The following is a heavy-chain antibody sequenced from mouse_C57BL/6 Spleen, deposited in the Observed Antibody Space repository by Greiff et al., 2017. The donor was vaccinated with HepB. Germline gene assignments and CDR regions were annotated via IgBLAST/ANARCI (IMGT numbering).Heavy chain of an antibody. V-gene: IGHV1-69*01. Sequence: QVQLQQPGAELVMPGASVKLSCKASGYTFTSYWMHWVKQRPGQGLEWIGEIDPSDSYTNYNQKFKGKSTLTVYKSSSTAYMQLSSLTSEDSAVYYCARVYGSSPFDYWGQGTTRTVSS. CDR2: IDPSDSYT. D-gene: IGHD1-1*01. J-gene: IGHJ2*01. CDR3: ARVYGSSPFDY. CDR1: GYTFTSYW.